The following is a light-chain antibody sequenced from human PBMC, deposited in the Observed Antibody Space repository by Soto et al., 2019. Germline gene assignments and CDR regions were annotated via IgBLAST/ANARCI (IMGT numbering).Light chain of an antibody. Sequence: EIVLTQSPATMSLSPGERATLSCRASQSVSSKLAWYQQKPGQAPRLLMYGASSRATGIPDRLSGSGSGTDFTLTISRLEPEDFAVYYCQQYGISPITFGQVRRLEIK. CDR1: QSVSSK. J-gene: IGKJ5*01. CDR2: GAS. CDR3: QQYGISPIT. V-gene: IGKV3-20*01.